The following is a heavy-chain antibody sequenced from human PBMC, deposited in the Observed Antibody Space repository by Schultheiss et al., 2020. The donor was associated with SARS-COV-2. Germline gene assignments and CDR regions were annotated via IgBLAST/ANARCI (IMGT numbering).Heavy chain of an antibody. CDR3: ARAYYDFWSGMEYYYYYGMDV. J-gene: IGHJ6*02. CDR2: ISYDGSNK. V-gene: IGHV3-30*03. CDR1: GFTFSSYA. D-gene: IGHD3-3*01. Sequence: GESLKISCAASGFTFSSYAMSWVRQAPGKGLEWVAVISYDGSNKYYADSVKGRFTISRDNAKNSLYLQMNSLRAGDTAVYYCARAYYDFWSGMEYYYYYGMDVWGQGTTVTVSS.